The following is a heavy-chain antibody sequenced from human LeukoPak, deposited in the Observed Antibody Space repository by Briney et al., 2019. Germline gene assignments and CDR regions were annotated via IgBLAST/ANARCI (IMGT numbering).Heavy chain of an antibody. CDR3: ARVVKGAAHAFDI. V-gene: IGHV4-61*01. Sequence: PSETLSLTCTVSGGSVSSGSYYWSWIRQPPGKGLEWIGYIYYSGSTNYNPSLKSRVTISVDTSKNQFSLKLSSVTAEDTAVYYCARVVKGAAHAFDIWGQGTMVTVSS. CDR2: IYYSGST. J-gene: IGHJ3*02. D-gene: IGHD3-10*01. CDR1: GGSVSSGSYY.